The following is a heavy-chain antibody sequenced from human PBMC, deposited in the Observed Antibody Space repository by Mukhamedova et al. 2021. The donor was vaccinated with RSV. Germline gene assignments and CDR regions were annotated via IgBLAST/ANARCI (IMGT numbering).Heavy chain of an antibody. CDR2: VDENGVAT. J-gene: IGHJ4*02. D-gene: IGHD2-2*01. CDR3: AREYCTSATCHQSLFDY. Sequence: GQGLEWISAVDENGVATYYADSVKGQFTISRDNSKNTLYLQMNSLGAEDTAVYFCAREYCTSATCHQSLFDYWGQGTLVTVSS. V-gene: IGHV3-23*01.